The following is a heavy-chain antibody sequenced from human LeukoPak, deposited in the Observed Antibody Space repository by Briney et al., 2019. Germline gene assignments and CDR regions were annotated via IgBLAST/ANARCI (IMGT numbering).Heavy chain of an antibody. Sequence: GKSLQISCKGSENDFATFWFGWVRQLPGKGLEWVGVVYPGDSRVRYNPSFQGQVTLSVDRSTSTAYLQWTSLKASDTAMYFCARRKFSDNWIDPWGQGTLVTVSS. CDR2: VYPGDSRV. CDR1: ENDFATFW. J-gene: IGHJ5*02. V-gene: IGHV5-51*01. CDR3: ARRKFSDNWIDP. D-gene: IGHD1-14*01.